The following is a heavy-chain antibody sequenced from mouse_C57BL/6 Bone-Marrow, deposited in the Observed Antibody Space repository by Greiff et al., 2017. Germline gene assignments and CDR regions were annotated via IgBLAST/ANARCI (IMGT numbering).Heavy chain of an antibody. CDR3: AGLWLRRGGYYAMDY. D-gene: IGHD2-2*01. V-gene: IGHV1-39*01. CDR2: INPNYGTT. J-gene: IGHJ4*01. Sequence: VQLKQSGPELVKPGASVKISCKASGYSFTDYNMNWVKQSNGKSLEWIGVINPNYGTTSYNQKFKGKATLTVDQSSSTAYMQLNSLTSEDSAVYHCAGLWLRRGGYYAMDYWGQGTSVTVSS. CDR1: GYSFTDYN.